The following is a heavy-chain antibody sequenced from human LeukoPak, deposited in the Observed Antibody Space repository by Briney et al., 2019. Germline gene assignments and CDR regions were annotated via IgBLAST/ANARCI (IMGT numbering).Heavy chain of an antibody. CDR2: INPNSGGT. Sequence: ASVKVSCKASEYTFTGYYMHWVRQAPGQGLEWMGWINPNSGGTNYAQKFQGRVTMTRDTSISTAYMELSRLRSDDTAVYYCARDFYGDYYYYMDVWGKGTTVTVSS. J-gene: IGHJ6*03. CDR3: ARDFYGDYYYYMDV. V-gene: IGHV1-2*02. D-gene: IGHD4-17*01. CDR1: EYTFTGYY.